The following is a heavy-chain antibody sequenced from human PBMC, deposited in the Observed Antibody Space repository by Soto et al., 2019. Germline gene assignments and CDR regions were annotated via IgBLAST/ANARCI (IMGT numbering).Heavy chain of an antibody. CDR2: INHSGST. CDR1: GGSFSGYF. CDR3: ARDTGYGSGSYKTDY. V-gene: IGHV4-34*01. Sequence: PSGTLSLTCAVYGGSFSGYFWSWIRQPPGKGLEWIGEINHSGSTNYNPSLKSRVTISVDTSKNQFSLKLSSVTAADTAVYYCARDTGYGSGSYKTDYWGQGTLVTVSS. J-gene: IGHJ4*02. D-gene: IGHD3-10*01.